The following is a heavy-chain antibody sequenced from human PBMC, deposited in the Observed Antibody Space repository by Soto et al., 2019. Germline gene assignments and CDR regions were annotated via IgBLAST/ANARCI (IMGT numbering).Heavy chain of an antibody. CDR1: GFTFNSYG. Sequence: QVQLVESGGGVVQPGRSLRLSCAASGFTFNSYGMHWVRQGPGNGLEWVAFISYDSTKTYYADSVKGRLTISRDNSNNALYVQMNSLTAEDTAVYYCARTRSAWSYFRYYSLDVGGQGPTVTFSS. CDR2: ISYDSTKT. V-gene: IGHV3-30*03. D-gene: IGHD1-26*01. CDR3: ARTRSAWSYFRYYSLDV. J-gene: IGHJ6*02.